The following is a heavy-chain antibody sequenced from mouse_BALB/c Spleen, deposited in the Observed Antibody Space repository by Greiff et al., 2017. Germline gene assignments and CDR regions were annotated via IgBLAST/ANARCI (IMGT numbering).Heavy chain of an antibody. CDR2: ISSGSSTI. Sequence: EVQGVESGGGLVQPGGSRKLSCAASGFTFSSFGMHWVRQAPEKGLEWVAYISSGSSTIYYADTVKGRFTISRDNPKNTLFLQMTSLRSEDTAMYYCARSGVNWAFDYWGQGTTLTVSS. V-gene: IGHV5-17*02. CDR1: GFTFSSFG. D-gene: IGHD4-1*02. CDR3: ARSGVNWAFDY. J-gene: IGHJ2*01.